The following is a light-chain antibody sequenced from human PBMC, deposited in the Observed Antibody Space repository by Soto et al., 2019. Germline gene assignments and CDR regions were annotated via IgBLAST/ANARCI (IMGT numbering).Light chain of an antibody. CDR3: QQYGSSPPIT. V-gene: IGKV3-20*01. CDR1: QSVTSSY. CDR2: GAS. J-gene: IGKJ5*01. Sequence: ESVLTQSPGTLSLCPGERATLSCRASQSVTSSYLAWYQQKPGQAPRLLIYGASSRATGIPDRFSVSGSGTDFTLTISRLEPEDFAVYYCQQYGSSPPITFGQGTRLEI.